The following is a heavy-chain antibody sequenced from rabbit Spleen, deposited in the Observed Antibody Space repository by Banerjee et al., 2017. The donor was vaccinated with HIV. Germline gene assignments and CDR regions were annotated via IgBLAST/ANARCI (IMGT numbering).Heavy chain of an antibody. CDR1: GFSFSSSYW. Sequence: QSLEESGGDLVQPGASLTLTCKASGFSFSSSYWICWVRQAPGKGLEWIACISSSSGKTRYASWAKGRFTISKTSSTTVTLQMTSLTAADTATYFCARSFHGGSNYAFKLWGPGTLVTVS. J-gene: IGHJ4*01. D-gene: IGHD8-1*01. CDR2: ISSSSGKT. CDR3: ARSFHGGSNYAFKL. V-gene: IGHV1S40*01.